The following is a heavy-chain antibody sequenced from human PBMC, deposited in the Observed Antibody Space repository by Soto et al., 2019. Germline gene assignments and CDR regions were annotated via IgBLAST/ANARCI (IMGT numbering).Heavy chain of an antibody. V-gene: IGHV4-34*01. D-gene: IGHD6-6*01. CDR3: ARESSRSSFDWFDP. J-gene: IGHJ5*02. CDR2: INHSGST. Sequence: SETLSLTFAVYGGSFSGYYWSWIRQPPGKGLEWIGEINHSGSTNYNPSLKSRVTISVDTSKNQFSLKLSSVTAADTAVYYCARESSRSSFDWFDPWGQGTLVT. CDR1: GGSFSGYY.